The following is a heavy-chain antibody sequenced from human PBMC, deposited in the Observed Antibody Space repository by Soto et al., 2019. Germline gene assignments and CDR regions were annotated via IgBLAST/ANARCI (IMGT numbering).Heavy chain of an antibody. Sequence: EVQLLESGGGLVQPGGSLRLSCAASRFTFSTYAMSWVRQAPGKGLEWVSDISGSGGNTYYADSVKGRFTISRDNSKNTPYLPMNSLRAEDTAVYYCANSAMVRGGGWFDPWGQGTLVTVSS. D-gene: IGHD3-10*01. J-gene: IGHJ5*02. V-gene: IGHV3-23*01. CDR2: ISGSGGNT. CDR3: ANSAMVRGGGWFDP. CDR1: RFTFSTYA.